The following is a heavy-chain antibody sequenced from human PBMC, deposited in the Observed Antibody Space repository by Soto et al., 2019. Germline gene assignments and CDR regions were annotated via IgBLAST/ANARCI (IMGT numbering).Heavy chain of an antibody. D-gene: IGHD2-15*01. Sequence: GAAVTVSGAASGGTFSSYGIGWVRQAPGQGLEWMGGIIPIFGTANYAQKFQGRVTITADESTSTAYMELSSLRSEDTAVYYCASPLGGVAADLGQGTLVTVSS. CDR1: GGTFSSYG. J-gene: IGHJ4*02. CDR2: IIPIFGTA. V-gene: IGHV1-69*01. CDR3: ASPLGGVAAD.